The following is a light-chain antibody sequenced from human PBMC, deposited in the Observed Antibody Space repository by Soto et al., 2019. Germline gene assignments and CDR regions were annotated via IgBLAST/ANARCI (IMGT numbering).Light chain of an antibody. V-gene: IGKV3-15*01. CDR3: QQYNNWPPYT. CDR1: QSVSSN. CDR2: GAS. J-gene: IGKJ2*01. Sequence: EIVMTQSPVTLFVSPGDRATLSCRASQSVSSNLAWYQQKPGQAPRLLIYGASTRAAGIPARFSGSGSGTEFTLTISSLQSEDFAVYYCQQYNNWPPYTFGQGTKLEIK.